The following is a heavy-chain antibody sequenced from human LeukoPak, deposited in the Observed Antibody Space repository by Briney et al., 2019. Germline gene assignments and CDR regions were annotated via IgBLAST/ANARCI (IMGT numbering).Heavy chain of an antibody. J-gene: IGHJ4*02. CDR3: ARGLGTMIVV. D-gene: IGHD3-22*01. V-gene: IGHV4-39*07. Sequence: SETLSLTCTVSGGSISGSSYYWGWIRQPPGKGLEWIGSMYYSGSTYYNPSLKSRVTISVDTSTNQFSLGLSSVTAADTAVYYCARGLGTMIVVWGQGTLVTVSS. CDR2: MYYSGST. CDR1: GGSISGSSYY.